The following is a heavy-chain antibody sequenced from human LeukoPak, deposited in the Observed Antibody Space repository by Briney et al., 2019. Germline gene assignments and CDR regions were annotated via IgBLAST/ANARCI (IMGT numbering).Heavy chain of an antibody. V-gene: IGHV3-48*03. D-gene: IGHD1-26*01. CDR2: ISSSGSTI. CDR1: GFTFSSYE. CDR3: TTDHVGATVEFDS. Sequence: PGGSLRLSCAASGFTFSSYEMNWVRQAPGKGLEWVSYISSSGSTIYYADSVKGRFTISRDNAKNSLYLQMDSLRAEDTAIYYCTTDHVGATVEFDSWGQGILVTVSS. J-gene: IGHJ4*02.